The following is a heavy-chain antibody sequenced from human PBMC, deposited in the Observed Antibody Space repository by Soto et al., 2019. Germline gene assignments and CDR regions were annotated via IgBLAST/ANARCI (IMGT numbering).Heavy chain of an antibody. CDR1: GFTFSSYV. CDR2: ISGSGGST. D-gene: IGHD6-19*01. V-gene: IGHV3-23*01. J-gene: IGHJ4*02. CDR3: AKDTYSSGWTSDY. Sequence: GGSLRLSCAASGFTFSSYVMSWVRQAPGKGLEWVSAISGSGGSTYYADSVKGRFTISRDNSKNTLYLQMNSLRAEDTAVYYCAKDTYSSGWTSDYWGQGTLVTVSS.